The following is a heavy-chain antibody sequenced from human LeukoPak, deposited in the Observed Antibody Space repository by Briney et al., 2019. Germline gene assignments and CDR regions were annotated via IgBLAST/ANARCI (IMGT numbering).Heavy chain of an antibody. J-gene: IGHJ4*02. CDR1: GFTFSSYA. CDR2: ISGSGGST. Sequence: GGSLRLSCAASGFTFSSYAMSWVRQAPGKGLEWVSAISGSGGSTYYADSVKGRFTISRDNSKNTLYLQMNSLRAEDTAVYYCAKDLFRGDYGEIFDYWGQGTLVTVSS. V-gene: IGHV3-23*01. CDR3: AKDLFRGDYGEIFDY. D-gene: IGHD4-17*01.